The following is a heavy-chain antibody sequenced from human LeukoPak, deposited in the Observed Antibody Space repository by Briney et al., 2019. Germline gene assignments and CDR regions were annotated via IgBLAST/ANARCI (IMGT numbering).Heavy chain of an antibody. Sequence: SETLSLTCTVSGGSISSYYWSWIRQPPGKGLEWIGYIYYSGSTNYNPSLKSRVTISVDTSKNQFSLKLSSVTAADTAVYYCAGHHGYNQLDYWGQGTLVTVSS. J-gene: IGHJ4*02. V-gene: IGHV4-59*01. CDR1: GGSISSYY. CDR2: IYYSGST. D-gene: IGHD5-24*01. CDR3: AGHHGYNQLDY.